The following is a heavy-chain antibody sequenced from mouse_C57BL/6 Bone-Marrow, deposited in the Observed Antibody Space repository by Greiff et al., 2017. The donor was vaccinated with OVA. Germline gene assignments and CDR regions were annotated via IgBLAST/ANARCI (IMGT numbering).Heavy chain of an antibody. D-gene: IGHD1-1*01. J-gene: IGHJ3*01. CDR3: ARDIPYAGFAY. V-gene: IGHV5-4*01. CDR2: ISDGGSYT. CDR1: GFTFSSYA. Sequence: EVKLVESGGGLVKPGGSLKLSCAASGFTFSSYAMSWVRQTPEKRLEWVATISDGGSYTYYPDNVKGRFTISRDNAKINLYLQMSHLKSEDTAMYYCARDIPYAGFAYWGQGTLVTVSA.